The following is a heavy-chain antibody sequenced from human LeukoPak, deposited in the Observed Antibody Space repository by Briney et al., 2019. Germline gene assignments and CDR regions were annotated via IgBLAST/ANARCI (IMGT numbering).Heavy chain of an antibody. CDR1: GYTFTSYA. J-gene: IGHJ4*02. D-gene: IGHD2-21*02. CDR3: ARELAYCGGDCYSFDY. Sequence: ASVKVSCKASGYTFTSYAMNWVRQAPGQGLEWMGWISANNNNTDNVQKLQGRVTMTTDTSTSTAYMELRSLRSDDTAVYYCARELAYCGGDCYSFDYWGQGTLVTVSS. V-gene: IGHV1-18*01. CDR2: ISANNNNT.